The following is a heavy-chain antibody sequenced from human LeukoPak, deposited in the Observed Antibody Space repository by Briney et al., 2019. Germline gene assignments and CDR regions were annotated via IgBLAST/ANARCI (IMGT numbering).Heavy chain of an antibody. V-gene: IGHV3-11*05. CDR1: GFTFSDYY. D-gene: IGHD6-13*01. Sequence: PGGSLRLSCAASGFTFSDYYMSWIRQAPGKGLEWVSDISSTSIYTNYADSVKGRFTISRDNAKNSLYLQMNSLRAGDTAVYYCAREDGYSSSWYSDDRGHLTTVTVSS. CDR3: AREDGYSSSWYSDD. CDR2: ISSTSIYT. J-gene: IGHJ6*02.